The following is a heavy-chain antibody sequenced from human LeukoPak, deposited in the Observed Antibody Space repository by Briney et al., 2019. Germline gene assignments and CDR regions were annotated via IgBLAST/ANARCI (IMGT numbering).Heavy chain of an antibody. D-gene: IGHD1-1*01. Sequence: GGSLRLSCAASGFTFSSYAMSWIRQAPGKGLEWVSSISGSNSYIFYADSVKGRFTVSRDNAKDSLYLQMNSLRAEDTAVYYCARALTTLTYEGYWGQGTLVTVSS. CDR1: GFTFSSYA. CDR2: ISGSNSYI. J-gene: IGHJ4*02. V-gene: IGHV3-21*01. CDR3: ARALTTLTYEGY.